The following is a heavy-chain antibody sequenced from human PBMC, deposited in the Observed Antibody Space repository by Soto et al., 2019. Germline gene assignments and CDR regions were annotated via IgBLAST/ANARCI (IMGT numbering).Heavy chain of an antibody. CDR1: GYTFTGYY. CDR3: AEEGQNYYDSSGYYP. V-gene: IGHV1-2*02. Sequence: ASGKVCCKASGYTFTGYYMHWVRQAPGQGLEWMGWINPNSGGTNYAQKFQGRVTMTRDTSISTAYMELSRLRSDDTAVYYCAEEGQNYYDSSGYYPWGQGTLVTVSS. D-gene: IGHD3-22*01. J-gene: IGHJ5*02. CDR2: INPNSGGT.